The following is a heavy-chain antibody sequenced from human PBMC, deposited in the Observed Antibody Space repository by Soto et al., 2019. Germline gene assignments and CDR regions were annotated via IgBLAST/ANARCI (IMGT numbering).Heavy chain of an antibody. CDR1: GFTFSSYA. Sequence: VQLLESGGGLVQPGGSLRLSCAASGFTFSSYAMSWVRQAPGKGLEWVSAISGSGGSTYYADSVKGRFTISRDNSKNTLYLQMNSLRAEDTAVYYCAKVQSDVVVSWRAFDIWGQGTMVTVSS. D-gene: IGHD2-2*01. CDR2: ISGSGGST. V-gene: IGHV3-23*01. J-gene: IGHJ3*02. CDR3: AKVQSDVVVSWRAFDI.